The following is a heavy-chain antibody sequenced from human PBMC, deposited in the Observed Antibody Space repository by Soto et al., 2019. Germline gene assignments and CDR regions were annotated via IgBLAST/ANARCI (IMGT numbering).Heavy chain of an antibody. CDR2: IIPILGIA. CDR1: GGTFSSYT. Sequence: QVQLVQSGAGVKKPGSSVKVSCKASGGTFSSYTISWVRQAPGQGLEWMGRIIPILGIANYAQKFQGRVTITADKSTSTAYMELSSLRSEDTAVYYCARDLERYCSGGSCWGWFDPWGQGTLVTVSS. CDR3: ARDLERYCSGGSCWGWFDP. J-gene: IGHJ5*02. D-gene: IGHD2-15*01. V-gene: IGHV1-69*08.